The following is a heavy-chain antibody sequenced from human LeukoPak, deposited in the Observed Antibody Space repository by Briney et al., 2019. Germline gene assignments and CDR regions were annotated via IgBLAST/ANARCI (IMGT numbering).Heavy chain of an antibody. V-gene: IGHV1-18*01. CDR1: GYTFTSYG. D-gene: IGHD3-9*01. CDR2: ICTHNGNT. Sequence: GASVKVSRKDSGYTFTSYGISWVRQAPGPALEWMGWICTHNGNTHYAQKFQGRVTMTTDTSTSTAYMELRSLRSDYTAVYYCARGATYVILTGYSYVDYWGQGTLVTVSS. J-gene: IGHJ4*02. CDR3: ARGATYVILTGYSYVDY.